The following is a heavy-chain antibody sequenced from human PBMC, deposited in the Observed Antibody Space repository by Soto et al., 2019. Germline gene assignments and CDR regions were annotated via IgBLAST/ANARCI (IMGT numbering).Heavy chain of an antibody. J-gene: IGHJ5*02. CDR2: IYSSGST. CDR1: GGTISGYY. V-gene: IGHV4-4*07. D-gene: IGHD3-3*01. CDR3: ARVQRFSDWFDP. Sequence: SATLSLTCTVTGGTISGYYWTWIRQPAGGGLEWIGRIYSSGSTNYNPTLKSRVTSSLDTSMNHFSLRRSSVTAADTAVYYCARVQRFSDWFDPWGQGTLVTVS.